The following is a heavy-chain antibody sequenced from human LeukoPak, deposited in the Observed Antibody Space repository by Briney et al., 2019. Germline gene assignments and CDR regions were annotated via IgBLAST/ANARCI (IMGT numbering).Heavy chain of an antibody. D-gene: IGHD3-16*01. V-gene: IGHV1-18*01. Sequence: ASVKVSCKASGYTFSDYGISWVRQAPGQGVEWMGWISGSNNPNYAHTNYAQKIQGRVTMTTDTSTTTAYMELKSLTSDDSAMYYCARESGGRGHFDYWGQGTLVTVSS. CDR2: ISGSNNPNYAHT. CDR3: ARESGGRGHFDY. CDR1: GYTFSDYG. J-gene: IGHJ4*02.